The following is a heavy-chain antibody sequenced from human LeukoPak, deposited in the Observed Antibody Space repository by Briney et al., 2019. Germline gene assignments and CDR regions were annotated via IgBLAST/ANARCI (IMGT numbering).Heavy chain of an antibody. J-gene: IGHJ6*04. CDR3: AREDGFYGDYVNYYYYGMDV. CDR1: GFTFSNYW. V-gene: IGHV3-7*03. Sequence: GGSLRLSCAASGFTFSNYWMTWVRQAPGKGLEWVANIKQDGSEKNYVDSVKGRFTISRDNAKNSLYLQMNSLRAEDTAVYYCAREDGFYGDYVNYYYYGMDVWGKGTTVTVSS. CDR2: IKQDGSEK. D-gene: IGHD4-17*01.